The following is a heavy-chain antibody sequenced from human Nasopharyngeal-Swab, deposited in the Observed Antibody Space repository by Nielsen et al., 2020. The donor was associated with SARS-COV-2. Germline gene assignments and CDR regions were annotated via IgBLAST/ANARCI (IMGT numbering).Heavy chain of an antibody. CDR3: AKDDSSGYTYYFDY. CDR1: GFTFDDYA. D-gene: IGHD3-22*01. V-gene: IGHV3-43*02. J-gene: IGHJ4*02. CDR2: ISGDGGST. Sequence: SLKISCAASGFTFDDYAMHWVRQAPGKGLEWVSLISGDGGSTYYADSVKGRFTISRDNSKNSLYLQMNSLRTEDTALYYCAKDDSSGYTYYFDYWGQGTLVTVSS.